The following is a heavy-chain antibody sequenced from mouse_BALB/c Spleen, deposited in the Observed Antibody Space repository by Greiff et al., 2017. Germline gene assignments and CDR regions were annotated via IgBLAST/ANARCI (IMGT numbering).Heavy chain of an antibody. J-gene: IGHJ4*01. Sequence: EVKLLESGGGLVKPGGSLKLSCAASGFAFSSYDMSWVRQTPEQRLEWVAYISSGGSYTYYPDSVKGRFTISRDNAKNTLYLQMSSLKSEDTAMYYCARHNPSHYYGSSYGYAMDYWGQGTSVTVSS. D-gene: IGHD1-1*01. CDR2: ISSGGSYT. V-gene: IGHV5-12-1*01. CDR3: ARHNPSHYYGSSYGYAMDY. CDR1: GFAFSSYD.